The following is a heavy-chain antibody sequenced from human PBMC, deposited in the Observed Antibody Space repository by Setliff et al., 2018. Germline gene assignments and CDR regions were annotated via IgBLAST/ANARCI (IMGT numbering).Heavy chain of an antibody. CDR1: GYTFTNYA. V-gene: IGHV1-3*04. CDR2: INTGNANT. D-gene: IGHD3-3*01. CDR3: ARGPRHNFWSGYYLVAVNY. J-gene: IGHJ4*02. Sequence: GASVKVSCKASGYTFTNYAIHWVRQAPGQRPEWMGWINTGNANTKYSQNFQGRVTMTRNTSISTAYMELSSLRFEDTAVYYCARGPRHNFWSGYYLVAVNYWGQGTLVTVSS.